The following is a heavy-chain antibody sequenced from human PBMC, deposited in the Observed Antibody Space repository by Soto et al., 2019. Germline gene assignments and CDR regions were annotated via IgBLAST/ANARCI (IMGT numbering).Heavy chain of an antibody. CDR3: AKGNDYYGSGSYSAPDY. D-gene: IGHD3-10*01. J-gene: IGHJ4*02. CDR2: ISGSGGST. V-gene: IGHV3-23*01. Sequence: PGGSLRLSCAASGFTFSSYAMSWVRQAPGKGLEWVSAISGSGGSTYYADSVKGRFTISRDNSKNTLYLQMNSLRAEDAAVYYCAKGNDYYGSGSYSAPDYWGQGTLVTVSS. CDR1: GFTFSSYA.